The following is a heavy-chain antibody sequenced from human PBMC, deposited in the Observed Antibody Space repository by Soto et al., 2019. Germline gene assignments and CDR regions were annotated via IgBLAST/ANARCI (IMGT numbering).Heavy chain of an antibody. CDR2: MNPNSGNT. CDR1: GYTFTSYD. V-gene: IGHV1-8*01. Sequence: QVQLVQSGAEVKKPGASVKVSCKASGYTFTSYDINWVRQATGQGLEWMGWMNPNSGNTGYAQKFQGRVTMTRNTSISTAYMELSSLRSEHTAVYYCARATTGYCIALSCYSGCYFDPWGQGTLVTVSS. CDR3: ARATTGYCIALSCYSGCYFDP. D-gene: IGHD2-15*01. J-gene: IGHJ5*02.